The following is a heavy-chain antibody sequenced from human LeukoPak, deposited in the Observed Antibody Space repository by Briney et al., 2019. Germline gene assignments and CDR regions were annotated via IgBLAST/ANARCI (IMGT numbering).Heavy chain of an antibody. J-gene: IGHJ4*02. CDR2: IWYDGSNE. V-gene: IGHV3-30*02. CDR3: AKGGGYTYGYFIDY. Sequence: PVGSLRLSCAASGFTFSYYGMHWVRQAPGKGLEWVSFIWYDGSNEYYSDSVKGRFTISRDNSKNTLYLQMHSLRAEDTALYYCAKGGGYTYGYFIDYWGQGSLVTVSS. D-gene: IGHD5-18*01. CDR1: GFTFSYYG.